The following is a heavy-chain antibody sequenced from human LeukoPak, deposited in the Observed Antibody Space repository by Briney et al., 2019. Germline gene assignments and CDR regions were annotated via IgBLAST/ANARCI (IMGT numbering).Heavy chain of an antibody. CDR1: GGTFSSYA. Sequence: SVKVSCKASGGTFSSYAISWVRQAPGQGLEWMGRIIPIFGTANYAQKFQDRVTITTDESTGTAYMELSSLRSEDTAVYYCAESPRDESLDYWGQGTLVTVSS. J-gene: IGHJ4*02. D-gene: IGHD5-24*01. CDR2: IIPIFGTA. V-gene: IGHV1-69*05. CDR3: AESPRDESLDY.